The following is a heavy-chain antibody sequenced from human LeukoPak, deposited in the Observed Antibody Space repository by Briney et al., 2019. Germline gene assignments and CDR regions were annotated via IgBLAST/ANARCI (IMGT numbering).Heavy chain of an antibody. Sequence: ASVKVSCKASGYTFTGYYMHWVRQAPGQGLEWMGWINPNSGGTNYAQKFQGWVTMTRDTSISTAYVELSRLRSDDTAVYYCARSSITIFGIYYYGMDVWGQGTTVTVSS. CDR3: ARSSITIFGIYYYGMDV. J-gene: IGHJ6*02. D-gene: IGHD3-3*01. CDR1: GYTFTGYY. CDR2: INPNSGGT. V-gene: IGHV1-2*04.